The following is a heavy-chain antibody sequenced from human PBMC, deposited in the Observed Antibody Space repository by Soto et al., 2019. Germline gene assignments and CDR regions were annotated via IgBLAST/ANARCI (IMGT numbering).Heavy chain of an antibody. D-gene: IGHD3-10*01. CDR2: IYYSGNT. CDR1: GGSISSGGYY. J-gene: IGHJ6*02. V-gene: IGHV4-61*08. Sequence: SETLSLTCTVSGGSISSGGYYWSWIRQHPEKGLEWIGYIYYSGNTNYNASLKSRVTISVDTSKNQFSLKLSSVTAADTAVYYCAGSLLWFGNYYYNGMDVWGPGTTVTVSS. CDR3: AGSLLWFGNYYYNGMDV.